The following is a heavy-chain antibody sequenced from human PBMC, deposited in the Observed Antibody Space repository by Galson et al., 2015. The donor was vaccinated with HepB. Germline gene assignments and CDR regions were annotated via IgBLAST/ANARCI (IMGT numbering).Heavy chain of an antibody. CDR3: ASLWFTMVRGVPTDAFDI. V-gene: IGHV3-21*01. D-gene: IGHD3-10*01. Sequence: SLRLSCAASGFTFSSYSMNWVRQAPGKGLEWVSSISSSSSYIYYADSVKGRFTISRDNAKNSLYLQMNSLRAEDTAVYYCASLWFTMVRGVPTDAFDIWGQGTMVTVSS. CDR2: ISSSSSYI. CDR1: GFTFSSYS. J-gene: IGHJ3*02.